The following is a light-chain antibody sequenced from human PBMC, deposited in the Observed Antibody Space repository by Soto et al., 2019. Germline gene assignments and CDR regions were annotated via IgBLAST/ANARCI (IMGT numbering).Light chain of an antibody. CDR2: LGS. CDR1: QSVLHSDGYNY. CDR3: MQALQAPLT. Sequence: DVVMTQSPLSLPVTPGEPASISCRSSQSVLHSDGYNYLDWFLQRPGQSPQVLIYLGSNRAPGVPDRFSGSGSGTDFTLKISRVEAEDVGVYYCMQALQAPLTFGGGTQVEIK. V-gene: IGKV2-28*01. J-gene: IGKJ4*01.